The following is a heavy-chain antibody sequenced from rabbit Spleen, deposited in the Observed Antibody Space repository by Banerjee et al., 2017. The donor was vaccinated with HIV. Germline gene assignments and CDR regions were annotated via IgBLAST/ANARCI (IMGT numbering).Heavy chain of an antibody. CDR1: GFSFSGSYW. Sequence: QEQLKETGGGLVQPGGSLTLSCKASGFSFSGSYWICWVRQAPGKGLEWIACIVAGSTTTAYANWAKGRFTISKTSSTTVTLQMTSLTAADTAAYSCARGENNGDRFKLWGPGTLVTVS. CDR2: IVAGSTTT. J-gene: IGHJ4*01. D-gene: IGHD2-1*01. V-gene: IGHV1S45*01. CDR3: ARGENNGDRFKL.